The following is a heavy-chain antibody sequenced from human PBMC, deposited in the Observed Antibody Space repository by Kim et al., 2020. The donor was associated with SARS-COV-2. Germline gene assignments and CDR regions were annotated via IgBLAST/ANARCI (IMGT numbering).Heavy chain of an antibody. V-gene: IGHV3-23*01. CDR3: AKEPGDVLAGYYNRFDY. J-gene: IGHJ4*02. D-gene: IGHD3-9*01. Sequence: SVKGRFTISRDNSKNTLYLQMNSLRADDTAVYYCAKEPGDVLAGYYNRFDYWGQGILVTVSS.